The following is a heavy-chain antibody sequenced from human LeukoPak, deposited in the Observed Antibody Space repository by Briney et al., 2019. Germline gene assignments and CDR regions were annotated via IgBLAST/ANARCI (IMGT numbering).Heavy chain of an antibody. V-gene: IGHV4-61*01. D-gene: IGHD5-12*01. CDR2: IYYSGST. CDR3: ARDSFSGYGRNIDH. J-gene: IGHJ4*02. Sequence: SETLSLACTVSGGSVNGDSYYWSWIRQPPGKGLEWIGYIYYSGSTNYNPSLKSRVTISVDTSKNQFSLKLSSVTAADTAVYYCARDSFSGYGRNIDHWGQGTLVTVSS. CDR1: GGSVNGDSYY.